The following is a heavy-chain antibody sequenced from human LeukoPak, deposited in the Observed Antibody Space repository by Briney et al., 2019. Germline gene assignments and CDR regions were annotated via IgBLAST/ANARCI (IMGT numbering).Heavy chain of an antibody. V-gene: IGHV1-18*01. CDR1: GYTFSSYG. D-gene: IGHD1-26*01. J-gene: IGHJ4*02. Sequence: ASVNVSCNASGYTFSSYGIIWIRQPPGQGLQWMGGVSPLNGNTDYAPKLQGRVTMTTDTSTTTAYMELRSLTSDDTAVYDCARRGGSYSHSDFWGQGTLVTVSS. CDR2: VSPLNGNT. CDR3: ARRGGSYSHSDF.